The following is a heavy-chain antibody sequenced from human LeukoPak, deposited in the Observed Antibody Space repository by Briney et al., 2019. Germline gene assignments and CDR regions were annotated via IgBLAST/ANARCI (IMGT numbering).Heavy chain of an antibody. V-gene: IGHV3-30-3*01. CDR2: ISYDGSNK. J-gene: IGHJ4*02. Sequence: VGVLRLSCAASGFTFSSYAMPWVRQAPGKGLEWVAVISYDGSNKYYADSVKGRFTISRDNSKNTLYLQMNSLRAEDTAVYYCARDLSHCSSTSCYTGGLYYWGQGTLVTVSS. CDR3: ARDLSHCSSTSCYTGGLYY. D-gene: IGHD2-2*02. CDR1: GFTFSSYA.